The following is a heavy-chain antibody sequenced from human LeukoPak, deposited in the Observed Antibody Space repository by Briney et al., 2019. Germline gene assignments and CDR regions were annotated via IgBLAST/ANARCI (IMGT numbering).Heavy chain of an antibody. D-gene: IGHD3-3*01. J-gene: IGHJ4*02. Sequence: ASVKVSCKASGYTFTGYYMHWVRQAPGQGLEWMGWVNPNSGGTNYAQKFQGRVTMTRDTSISTAYMELSRLRSDDTAVYYCARASVITIFGVVTYFDYWGQGTLVTVSS. CDR1: GYTFTGYY. CDR3: ARASVITIFGVVTYFDY. V-gene: IGHV1-2*02. CDR2: VNPNSGGT.